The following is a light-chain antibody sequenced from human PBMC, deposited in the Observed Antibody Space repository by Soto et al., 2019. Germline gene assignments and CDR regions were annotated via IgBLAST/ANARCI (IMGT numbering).Light chain of an antibody. CDR1: QSISSW. CDR3: QQYNSYPLA. J-gene: IGKJ4*01. V-gene: IGKV1-5*03. CDR2: KAS. Sequence: DIQMTQSPSTLSASVGDRVTITCRASQSISSWLAWYQQKPGKAPKLLMYKASTLESGVPSRFSGSGSGTEFTLTISSLQPDDFATYYCQQYNSYPLAFGGGTKVEIK.